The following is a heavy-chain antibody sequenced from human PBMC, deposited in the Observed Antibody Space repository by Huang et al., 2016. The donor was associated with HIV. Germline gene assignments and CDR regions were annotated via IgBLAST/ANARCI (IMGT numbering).Heavy chain of an antibody. CDR3: ARGVSILGVVSYYMDV. CDR1: GASMNNGRPS. CDR2: LYASGAT. D-gene: IGHD3-3*01. V-gene: IGHV4-61*09. J-gene: IGHJ6*03. Sequence: QVQLQESGPGLLRPSQPLSLTCTFSGASMNNGRPSWTWIRRPAGTVLAWIGHLYASGATHYKPSLRSRVTISVDKSKNQFSLKLTSVTAADTAVYYCARGVSILGVVSYYMDVWGKGTTVTVSS.